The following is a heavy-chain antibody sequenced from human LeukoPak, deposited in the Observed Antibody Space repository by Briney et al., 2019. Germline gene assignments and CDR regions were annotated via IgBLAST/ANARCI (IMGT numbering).Heavy chain of an antibody. CDR3: ARQPNYYNILTGYPSHWYFDL. V-gene: IGHV5-51*01. D-gene: IGHD3-9*01. CDR1: GYSFTSYS. J-gene: IGHJ2*01. CDR2: IYPGDSET. Sequence: GESLKISCKGSGYSFTSYSIGWVRQMPGKGLERMGIIYPGDSETRYSPSFQGQVTISADKSISTAYLQWSSLKASDTAIYYCARQPNYYNILTGYPSHWYFDLWGRGTLVTVSS.